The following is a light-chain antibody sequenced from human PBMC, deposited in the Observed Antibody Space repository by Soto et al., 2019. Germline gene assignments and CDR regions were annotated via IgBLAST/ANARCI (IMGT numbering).Light chain of an antibody. CDR2: DVS. CDR3: CSYAGSSTWV. V-gene: IGLV2-11*01. J-gene: IGLJ3*02. CDR1: SSDVGGYNH. Sequence: QSALTQPRSVSGSPGQSVTISCTGTSSDVGGYNHVSWYQKHPGKAPKLMIYDVSKRPSGVPDRFFGSKSGNTASLTISGLQAEDETDYYCCSYAGSSTWVFGGGTKLTVL.